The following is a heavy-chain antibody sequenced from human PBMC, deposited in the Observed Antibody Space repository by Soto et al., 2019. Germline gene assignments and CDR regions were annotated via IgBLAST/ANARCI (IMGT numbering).Heavy chain of an antibody. J-gene: IGHJ6*02. CDR1: GGSFSGYY. CDR3: ARRKYCAGYCCHGGMDD. D-gene: IGHD3-9*01. Sequence: SETLSLTCAVYGGSFSGYYWSWIRQPPGKGLEWIGEINHSGSTNYNPSLKSRVTISVDTSKNQFSLKLSSVTAADTAVYYCARRKYCAGYCCHGGMDDWGQGAMVTVSS. CDR2: INHSGST. V-gene: IGHV4-34*01.